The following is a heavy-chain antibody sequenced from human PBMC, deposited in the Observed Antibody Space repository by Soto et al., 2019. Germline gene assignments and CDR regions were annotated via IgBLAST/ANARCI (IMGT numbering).Heavy chain of an antibody. J-gene: IGHJ3*02. CDR1: GGSFSGYY. CDR2: INHSGST. D-gene: IGHD3-3*01. CDR3: GRCPTYDFWSGYYLNAFDI. Sequence: SETLSLTCAVYGGSFSGYYWSWIRQPPGKGLEWIGEINHSGSTNYNPSLKSRVTISVDTSKNQFSLKLSSVTAADTAVYYCGRCPTYDFWSGYYLNAFDIWGQGTMVTVSS. V-gene: IGHV4-34*01.